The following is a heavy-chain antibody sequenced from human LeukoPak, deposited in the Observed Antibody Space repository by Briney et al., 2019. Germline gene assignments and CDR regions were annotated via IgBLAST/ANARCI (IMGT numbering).Heavy chain of an antibody. V-gene: IGHV4-4*07. J-gene: IGHJ2*01. Sequence: KPSETLSLTCTVSGDSFSSYYWSWIRQPAGKGLEWVGRIFATGSTNYSPSLKSRVSMSVDVSMDQCSLKLRSMTAADTAVYYCVREGYSSGWDRGYFDLWGRGTLVTVSS. CDR3: VREGYSSGWDRGYFDL. CDR2: IFATGST. CDR1: GDSFSSYY. D-gene: IGHD6-19*01.